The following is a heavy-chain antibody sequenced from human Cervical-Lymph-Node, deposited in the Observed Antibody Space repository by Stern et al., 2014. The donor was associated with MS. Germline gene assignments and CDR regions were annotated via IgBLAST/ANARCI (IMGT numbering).Heavy chain of an antibody. CDR2: IDWNDKT. J-gene: IGHJ4*02. D-gene: IGHD3-10*01. CDR3: ARMMGSCYRHYFDY. V-gene: IGHV2-70*04. Sequence: ITLKESGPELVKPTQTLTLTCTFSGLSLITSGTSVSWIRQPPGRALEWLARIDWNDKTFYNSSQMTRLTITKDTSKNQVVLTMTNVDPVDTATYFCARMMGSCYRHYFDYWGQGTPVTVSS. CDR1: GLSLITSGTS.